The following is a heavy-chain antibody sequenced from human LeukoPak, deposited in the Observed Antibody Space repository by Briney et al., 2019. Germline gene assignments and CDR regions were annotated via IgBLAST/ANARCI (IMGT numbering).Heavy chain of an antibody. J-gene: IGHJ4*02. D-gene: IGHD2-15*01. V-gene: IGHV5-51*01. Sequence: SGESLKISCKGSGYSFTSYWISWVRQMPGKGLEWMGIIYPDDSSDTRYSPSFQGQVTISADKSISTAYLQWSSLKASDTAMYYCARRYCSGRSCYYFDFWGQGTLVTVSS. CDR1: GYSFTSYW. CDR3: ARRYCSGRSCYYFDF. CDR2: IYPDDSSDT.